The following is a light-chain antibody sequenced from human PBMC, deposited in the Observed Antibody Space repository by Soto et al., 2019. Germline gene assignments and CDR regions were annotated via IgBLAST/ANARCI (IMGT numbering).Light chain of an antibody. V-gene: IGLV1-51*02. CDR3: GTWDSSLSSWV. CDR2: ENN. Sequence: QSVLPQPPSVSAAPGQKVTISCSGSSSNIGNNYVSWYQQLPGTAPKLLIYENNKRPSGIPDRFSGSKAGTSATLGITGVQTGDEADYYCGTWDSSLSSWVFGGGTKVTVL. CDR1: SSNIGNNY. J-gene: IGLJ3*02.